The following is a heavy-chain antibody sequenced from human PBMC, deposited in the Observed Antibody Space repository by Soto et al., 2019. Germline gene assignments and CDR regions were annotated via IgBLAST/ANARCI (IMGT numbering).Heavy chain of an antibody. J-gene: IGHJ6*02. V-gene: IGHV3-7*01. CDR2: IKQDGSEK. CDR3: AKDKVYSTILRTDYYGMDV. CDR1: GFTFSGYW. D-gene: IGHD3-9*01. Sequence: GGSLRLSCAASGFTFSGYWMSWVRQAPGKGLEWVANIKQDGSEKYYVDSVKGRFTISRDNAKNSLYLQMNSLRAEDTAVYYCAKDKVYSTILRTDYYGMDVWGQGTTVTVSS.